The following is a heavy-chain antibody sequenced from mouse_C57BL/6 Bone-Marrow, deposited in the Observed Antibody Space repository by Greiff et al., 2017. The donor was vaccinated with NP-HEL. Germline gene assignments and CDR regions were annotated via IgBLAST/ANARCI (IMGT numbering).Heavy chain of an antibody. J-gene: IGHJ2*01. V-gene: IGHV1-81*01. CDR1: GYTFTSYG. CDR2: INPRCGNT. Sequence: VKLMESGAELARPGASVKLSCKASGYTFTSYGISWVKQRTGQGLEWIGEINPRCGNTYYNEKFKGKATLTADKSSSTTYMELRSLTSEASAVYFYARYRPDYWGQGTTLTVSS. CDR3: ARYRPDY.